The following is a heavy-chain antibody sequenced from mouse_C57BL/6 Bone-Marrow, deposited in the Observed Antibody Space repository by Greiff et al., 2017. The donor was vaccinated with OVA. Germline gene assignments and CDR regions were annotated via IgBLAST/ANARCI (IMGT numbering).Heavy chain of an antibody. CDR1: GYTFTDYY. J-gene: IGHJ2*01. CDR2: INPNNGGT. D-gene: IGHD1-1*01. CDR3: ARGGSFITTVVDY. V-gene: IGHV1-26*01. Sequence: EVQLQQSGPELVKPGASVKISCKASGYTFTDYYMNWVKQSHGKSLEWIGDINPNNGGTSYNQKFKGKATLTVDKSSSTAYMELRSLTSEDSAVNYCARGGSFITTVVDYWGQGTTLTVSS.